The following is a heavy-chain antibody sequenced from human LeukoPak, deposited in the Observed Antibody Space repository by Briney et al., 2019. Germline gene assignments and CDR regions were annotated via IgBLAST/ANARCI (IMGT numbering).Heavy chain of an antibody. Sequence: PGGSLRLSCAASGLTFSSSEMNWVRQAPGKGLEWVAVIVHDGNNKYYAGSVKSRFIISRDNSKNTLYLQMNGLRPEDTAVYFCAKDWGNKFASGSSYLDSWGQGTLVTVSS. CDR2: IVHDGNNK. CDR3: AKDWGNKFASGSSYLDS. J-gene: IGHJ4*02. D-gene: IGHD3-10*01. CDR1: GLTFSSSE. V-gene: IGHV3-30*18.